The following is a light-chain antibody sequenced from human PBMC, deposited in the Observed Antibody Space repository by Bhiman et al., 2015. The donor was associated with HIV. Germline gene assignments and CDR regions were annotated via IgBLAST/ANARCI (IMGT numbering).Light chain of an antibody. CDR3: AAWDDSLVEVV. CDR2: RNN. Sequence: QSVLTQPPSASGTPGQRVTISCSGGNSNIGSNTVNWYQQLPGTAPKLLIYRNNQRPSGVPDRFSGSKSGTSASLAISGLQAEDEADYYCAAWDDSLVEVVFGGGTKLTVL. CDR1: NSNIGSNT. V-gene: IGLV1-44*01. J-gene: IGLJ2*01.